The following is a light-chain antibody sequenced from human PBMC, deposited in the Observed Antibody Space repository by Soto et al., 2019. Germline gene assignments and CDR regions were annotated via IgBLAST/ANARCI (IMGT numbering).Light chain of an antibody. CDR2: EVA. J-gene: IGLJ2*01. CDR1: SSDVGRYNY. Sequence: QSALTQPRSVSGSPGQTTTISCTGTSSDVGRYNYVSWYQHHPGKAPKLLIYEVANRPSGVSDRFSGSKSDNTASLTISGLQAEDEADYYCSSYTGLSTVVFGGGTKLTVL. V-gene: IGLV2-14*01. CDR3: SSYTGLSTVV.